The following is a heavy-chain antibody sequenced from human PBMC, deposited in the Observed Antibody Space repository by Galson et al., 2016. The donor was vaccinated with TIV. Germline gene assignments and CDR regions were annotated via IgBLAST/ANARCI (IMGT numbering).Heavy chain of an antibody. CDR1: GVSISSGFSY. J-gene: IGHJ3*01. CDR3: ASETYGDYDNYDAFDF. Sequence: TLSLTCSVSGVSISSGFSYWNWVRQSPGQGLEWIGYIHFTGRTYYNPSFQSRVSISVDTSKSQFSLNLRSVTAADTAVYFCASETYGDYDNYDAFDFWGRGAMVTVSS. V-gene: IGHV4-31*03. CDR2: IHFTGRT. D-gene: IGHD4-17*01.